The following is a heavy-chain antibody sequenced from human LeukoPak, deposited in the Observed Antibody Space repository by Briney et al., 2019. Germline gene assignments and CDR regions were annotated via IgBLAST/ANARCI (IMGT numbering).Heavy chain of an antibody. CDR3: AKYPYSYFGETVDY. D-gene: IGHD3-10*01. V-gene: IGHV3-23*01. CDR2: ISDSGGST. J-gene: IGHJ4*02. Sequence: GGSLRLSCAASGFTFSSYAMSWVRLAPGKGLEWVSAISDSGGSTYYADSVKGRFTISRDNSKNTLYLQMNSLRAEDTAVYYCAKYPYSYFGETVDYWGQGTLVTVSS. CDR1: GFTFSSYA.